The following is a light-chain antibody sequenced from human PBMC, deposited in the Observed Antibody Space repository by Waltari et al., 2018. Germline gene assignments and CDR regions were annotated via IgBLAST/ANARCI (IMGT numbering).Light chain of an antibody. CDR3: AVWDDGLNGPL. CDR2: TTD. CDR1: DSNIGSNT. Sequence: QSVLTQPPSASGTPGQRVSISCSGSDSNIGSNTVNWYRQLPGTAPKLLIFTTDQRPSGVPDRFSGSKSGTSASLAISGLQSEDEAEYHCAVWDDGLNGPLFGGGTKLTVL. V-gene: IGLV1-44*01. J-gene: IGLJ2*01.